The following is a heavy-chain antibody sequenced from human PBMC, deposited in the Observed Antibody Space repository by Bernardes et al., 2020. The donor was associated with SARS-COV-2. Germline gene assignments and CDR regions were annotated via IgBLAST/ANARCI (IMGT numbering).Heavy chain of an antibody. D-gene: IGHD3-16*02. J-gene: IGHJ4*02. V-gene: IGHV1-18*01. CDR3: ARDFLYYDKAGGIYRYAGDNDS. CDR1: GYTFTSYG. Sequence: ASVKVSCKASGYTFTSYGLSWVRQAPGQGLEWMGWISPYNGNTTYAQKVQDRVTMTADTSTNTVYMELRSLRSDDTAIYYCARDFLYYDKAGGIYRYAGDNDSWGQGTLVTVSS. CDR2: ISPYNGNT.